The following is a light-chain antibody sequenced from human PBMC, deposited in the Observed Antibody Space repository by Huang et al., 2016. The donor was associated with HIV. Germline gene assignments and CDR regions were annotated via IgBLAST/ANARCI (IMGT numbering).Light chain of an antibody. V-gene: IGKV2-28*01. Sequence: DIVMTPSPLSLPVTPGEPASIPCRSRQSLLPYKGYNYLYWYLQKPGQSPQLLLYFGSDRASGVPDRFSGSGAGTYFTLKISRVEAEDVGVYYCMQALQIPWTFGQGTKVEIK. CDR3: MQALQIPWT. J-gene: IGKJ1*01. CDR1: QSLLPYKGYNY. CDR2: FGS.